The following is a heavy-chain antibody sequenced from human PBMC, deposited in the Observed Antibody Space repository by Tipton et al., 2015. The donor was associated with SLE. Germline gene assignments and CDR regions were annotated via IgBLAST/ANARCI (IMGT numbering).Heavy chain of an antibody. CDR3: TRGERGYGLFDI. CDR2: ISADGSGT. CDR1: GFSLSSYW. V-gene: IGHV3-74*01. D-gene: IGHD5-12*01. J-gene: IGHJ3*02. Sequence: SLRLSCAASGFSLSSYWMHWVRQVPGQGLMWVSRISADGSGTYFADSVKGRFTISRDNAKNAVYLQMNSLRAEDTAVYYCTRGERGYGLFDIWAKGQWSPSLQ.